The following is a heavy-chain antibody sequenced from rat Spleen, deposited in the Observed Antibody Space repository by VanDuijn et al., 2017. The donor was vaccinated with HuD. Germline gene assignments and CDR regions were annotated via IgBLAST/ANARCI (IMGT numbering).Heavy chain of an antibody. CDR3: SRSYGGYTQHWFPY. CDR2: IWSGGIT. V-gene: IGHV2-6*01. D-gene: IGHD1-11*01. CDR1: GFSLTSYG. Sequence: QVQLKESGPGLVQPSRTLSLTCTVSGFSLTSYGVSWVRQPPGKGLEWIAAIWSGGITYYNSSVKSRLSISRDTSKSQVFLKMNSLQIDDTAIYFCSRSYGGYTQHWFPYWGQGTLVTVSS. J-gene: IGHJ3*01.